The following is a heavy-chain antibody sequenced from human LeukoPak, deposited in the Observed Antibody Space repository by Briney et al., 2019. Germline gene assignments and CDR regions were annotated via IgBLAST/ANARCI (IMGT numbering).Heavy chain of an antibody. D-gene: IGHD6-13*01. Sequence: PGGSLRLSCAASGFTFSNYAMSWVRQAPGKGLEWVSAISGSGVATYSADSVKGRFTISRDNSKNTLYLQMNSLRAEDTAVYYCAKDWGYSSSQGYYFDYWGQGTLVTVSS. CDR3: AKDWGYSSSQGYYFDY. V-gene: IGHV3-23*01. J-gene: IGHJ4*02. CDR1: GFTFSNYA. CDR2: ISGSGVAT.